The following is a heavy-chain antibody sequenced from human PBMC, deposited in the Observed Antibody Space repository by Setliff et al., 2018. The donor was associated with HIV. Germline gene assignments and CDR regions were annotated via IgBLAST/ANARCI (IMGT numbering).Heavy chain of an antibody. D-gene: IGHD3-22*01. CDR1: GFIVSSSY. V-gene: IGHV3-53*01. Sequence: PGGSLRLSCAASGFIVSSSYMTWVRQSPGKGLEWVSVIYSGGSTYYADFVEGRFTVSRDTSKNTMYLQMNSLSAEYTAVYYCARVGLPYDTNGYYYGRGYIDYWGQGTLVTVSS. CDR3: ARVGLPYDTNGYYYGRGYIDY. J-gene: IGHJ4*02. CDR2: IYSGGST.